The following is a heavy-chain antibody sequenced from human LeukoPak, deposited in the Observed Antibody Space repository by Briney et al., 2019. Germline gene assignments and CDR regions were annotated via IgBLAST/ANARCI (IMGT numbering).Heavy chain of an antibody. D-gene: IGHD1-1*01. CDR2: IYPGDSDT. V-gene: IGHV5-51*01. Sequence: GESLKISCKGSGYSFTTYWIGWVRQMPGKGLEWMGIIYPGDSDTRYSPSFQGQVTISADKSISTAYLQWGSLKASDTAMYYCERRLFGTPSILDAFDIWGQGTMVTVSS. J-gene: IGHJ3*02. CDR3: ERRLFGTPSILDAFDI. CDR1: GYSFTTYW.